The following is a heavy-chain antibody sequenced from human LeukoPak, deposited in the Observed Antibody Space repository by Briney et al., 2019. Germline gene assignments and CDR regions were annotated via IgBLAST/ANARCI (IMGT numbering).Heavy chain of an antibody. CDR2: ISYSGST. V-gene: IGHV4-59*01. D-gene: IGHD5-18*01. J-gene: IGHJ6*03. CDR1: AGSISGFF. Sequence: SETLSLTCTVSAGSISGFFWSWIRQPPGKGLEGIGYISYSGSTNYNPSLKSRVTISADTSKNQVSLKLSSVTAADTAVYYCARTYRYGSFPVYHFYMDVWGKGTTVTVSS. CDR3: ARTYRYGSFPVYHFYMDV.